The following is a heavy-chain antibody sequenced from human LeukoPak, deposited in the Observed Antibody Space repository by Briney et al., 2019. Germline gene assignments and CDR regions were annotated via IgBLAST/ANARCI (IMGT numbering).Heavy chain of an antibody. CDR2: IWYDGSNK. V-gene: IGHV3-33*01. Sequence: PGGSLRLSCAASGFTFSSYGMHWVRQAPGKGLEWVAVIWYDGSNKYYADSVKGRFTISRDNSKNTLYLQMNSLRAEDTAVYYCRVGYYLNDCWGQGTLVTVSS. CDR3: RVGYYLNDC. D-gene: IGHD3-10*01. J-gene: IGHJ4*02. CDR1: GFTFSSYG.